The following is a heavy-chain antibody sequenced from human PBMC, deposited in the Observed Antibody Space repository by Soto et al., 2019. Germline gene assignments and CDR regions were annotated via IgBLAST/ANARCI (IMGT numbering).Heavy chain of an antibody. Sequence: GASVKVSCKASGYTFTSYAMHWVRQAPGQRLEWMGWINAGNGNTKYSQKFQGRVTITRDTSASTAYMELSSLRSEDTAVYYCARGPISRYYGSGSQMASFDYWGQGTLVTVSS. V-gene: IGHV1-3*01. CDR3: ARGPISRYYGSGSQMASFDY. D-gene: IGHD3-10*01. CDR2: INAGNGNT. J-gene: IGHJ4*02. CDR1: GYTFTSYA.